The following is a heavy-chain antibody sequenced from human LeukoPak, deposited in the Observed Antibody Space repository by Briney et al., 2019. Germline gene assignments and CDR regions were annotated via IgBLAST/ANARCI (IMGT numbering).Heavy chain of an antibody. CDR1: AFTFSDYY. V-gene: IGHV3-11*01. CDR3: ARRIAARSNCLFDY. D-gene: IGHD6-6*01. Sequence: GGSLRLSCAASAFTFSDYYMSWIRQAPGRGLEWVSYITTSGSTIYYADSVKGRFTISRDNAKNSLYLQMNSLRAEDTAVYYCARRIAARSNCLFDYWGQGTLVTVSS. J-gene: IGHJ4*02. CDR2: ITTSGSTI.